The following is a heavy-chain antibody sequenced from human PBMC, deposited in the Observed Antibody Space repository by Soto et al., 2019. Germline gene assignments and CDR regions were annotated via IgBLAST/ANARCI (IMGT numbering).Heavy chain of an antibody. J-gene: IGHJ3*02. V-gene: IGHV1-8*01. Sequence: QVQLVQSGAEVKKPGASVKVSCKASGYTFSNYDINWVRQAPGQGLEWMGWMNPNSGNTQTEKFQGRLTMTRDTSISTAYMELSGLGSDDTAVYYCARGGTDEWLPDAFDIWGQGTMVTVSS. D-gene: IGHD6-19*01. CDR3: ARGGTDEWLPDAFDI. CDR2: MNPNSGNT. CDR1: GYTFSNYD.